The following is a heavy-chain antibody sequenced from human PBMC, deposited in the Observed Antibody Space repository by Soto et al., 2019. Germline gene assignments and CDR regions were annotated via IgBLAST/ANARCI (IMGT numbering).Heavy chain of an antibody. Sequence: QVQLQESGPVLVKPSQTLSLTCTVSGGSISSGGYYWSWIRQHPGRGLEWIGYIYFSGSTYYNPSLKSRVTISVDTSKNQFSLKLSSVTAADTAVYYCARSPHIQLWSYPSDYWGQGTLVTVSS. CDR1: GGSISSGGYY. CDR3: ARSPHIQLWSYPSDY. CDR2: IYFSGST. D-gene: IGHD5-18*01. V-gene: IGHV4-31*03. J-gene: IGHJ4*02.